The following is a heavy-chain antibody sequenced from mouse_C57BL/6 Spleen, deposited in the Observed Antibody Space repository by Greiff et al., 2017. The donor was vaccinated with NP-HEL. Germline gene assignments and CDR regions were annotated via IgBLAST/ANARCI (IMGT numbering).Heavy chain of an antibody. J-gene: IGHJ1*03. V-gene: IGHV1-78*01. CDR2: IYPRDGST. CDR3: AREGGYGSSWWYFDV. Sequence: VQLQQSDAELVKPGASVKISCKVSGYTFTDHTIHWMKQRPEQGLEWIGYIYPRDGSTKYNEKFKGKATLTADKSSSTAYMQLNSLTSEDSAVYCWAREGGYGSSWWYFDVWGTGTTVTVSS. CDR1: GYTFTDHT. D-gene: IGHD1-1*01.